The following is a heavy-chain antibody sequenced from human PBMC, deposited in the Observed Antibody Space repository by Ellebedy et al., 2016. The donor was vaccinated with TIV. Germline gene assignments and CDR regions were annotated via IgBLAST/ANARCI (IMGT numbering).Heavy chain of an antibody. CDR2: IYPSGGST. V-gene: IGHV1-46*01. Sequence: ASVKVSXKASGYIFTNYYIHWVRQAPGQGLEWMGIIYPSGGSTTYAQKFQGRVIMTRDTSTSTVYMELSSPRSEDTAVYYCAREGRLGSGYLDFWGQGTLVAVSS. CDR3: AREGRLGSGYLDF. CDR1: GYIFTNYY. J-gene: IGHJ4*02. D-gene: IGHD3-3*01.